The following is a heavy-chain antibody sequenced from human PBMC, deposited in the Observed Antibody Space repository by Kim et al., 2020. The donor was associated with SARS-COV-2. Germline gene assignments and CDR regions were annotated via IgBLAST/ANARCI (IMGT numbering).Heavy chain of an antibody. V-gene: IGHV3-23*01. Sequence: GGSLRLSCEGSGFDFDTFAITWVRQAPGKGLEWVSRINAHNVVFYYANSVKGRFTASRDNSKAYLHMRGLRSEDTAIYYCAKGLQCHAYWVAMDVWGQGAAVTVSS. CDR2: INAHNVVF. CDR3: AKGLQCHAYWVAMDV. CDR1: GFDFDTFA. D-gene: IGHD3-16*01. J-gene: IGHJ6*02.